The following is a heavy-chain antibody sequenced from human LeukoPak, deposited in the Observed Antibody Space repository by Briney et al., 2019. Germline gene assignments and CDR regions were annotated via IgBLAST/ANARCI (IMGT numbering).Heavy chain of an antibody. J-gene: IGHJ4*02. CDR1: GFTFDDYA. Sequence: GRSLRLSCAASGFTFDDYAIHWVRQAPGKGLVWVSRINSDGSSTSYADSVKGRFTISRDNAKNTLYLQMNSLRAEDTAVYYCARDDDYGDYFFDYWGQGTLVAVSS. V-gene: IGHV3-74*01. CDR3: ARDDDYGDYFFDY. CDR2: INSDGSST. D-gene: IGHD4-17*01.